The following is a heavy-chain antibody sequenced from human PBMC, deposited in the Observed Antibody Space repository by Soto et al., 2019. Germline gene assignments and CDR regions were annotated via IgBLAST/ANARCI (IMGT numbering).Heavy chain of an antibody. CDR2: IWYDGSKK. CDR1: GFTFSSFR. CDR3: ARDASYYSLWSGYYPSRNGMDV. Sequence: QVQVVESGGGVVQPGRSLRLSCAASGFTFSSFRMHWVRQAPGKGLEWVSLIWYDGSKKSYGDSVKGRFTISRDNSRNTVYLQMNSLRAEDTAVYYCARDASYYSLWSGYYPSRNGMDVWGQGTTVTVSS. D-gene: IGHD3-3*01. V-gene: IGHV3-33*01. J-gene: IGHJ6*02.